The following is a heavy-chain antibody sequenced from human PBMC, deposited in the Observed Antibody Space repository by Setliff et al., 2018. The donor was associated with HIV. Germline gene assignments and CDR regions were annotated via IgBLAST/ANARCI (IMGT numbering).Heavy chain of an antibody. CDR3: ARELPHGGDYTLTTYYMDV. CDR2: ISSGGGT. J-gene: IGHJ6*03. Sequence: SETLSLTCTVSGGSISSGGLYWNWIRQYPGKGLEWIGYISSGGGTYYNPSLKSRVSVSVDTSKNQFSLKLSSVTAADTAVYYCARELPHGGDYTLTTYYMDVWGKGTTVTISS. CDR1: GGSISSGGLY. V-gene: IGHV4-31*02. D-gene: IGHD4-17*01.